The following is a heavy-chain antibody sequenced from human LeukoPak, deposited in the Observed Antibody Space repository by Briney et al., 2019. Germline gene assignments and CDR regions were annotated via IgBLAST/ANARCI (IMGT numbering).Heavy chain of an antibody. D-gene: IGHD5-24*01. J-gene: IGHJ4*02. CDR3: ARAARRDGYNHFDY. CDR1: GYTFTSYD. Sequence: ASVKVSCKASGYTFTSYDINWVRQATGQGLEWMGWMNPNSGNTGYAQKFQGRVTITADESTSTAYMELSSLRSEDTAVYYCARAARRDGYNHFDYWGQGTLVTVSS. V-gene: IGHV1-8*03. CDR2: MNPNSGNT.